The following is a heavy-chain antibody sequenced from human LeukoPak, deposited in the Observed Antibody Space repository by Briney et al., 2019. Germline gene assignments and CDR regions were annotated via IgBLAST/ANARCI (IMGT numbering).Heavy chain of an antibody. CDR2: INPNSGGT. V-gene: IGHV1-2*04. D-gene: IGHD3-10*01. Sequence: ASVKVSCKASGYTFTGYYMHWVRQAPGQGLEWMGWINPNSGGTNYAQKFQGWVTMTRDTSISTAYMVLSRLRSDDTAVYYCARALTYYYGSGSYPEYYYGMDVWGQGTTVTVSS. J-gene: IGHJ6*02. CDR1: GYTFTGYY. CDR3: ARALTYYYGSGSYPEYYYGMDV.